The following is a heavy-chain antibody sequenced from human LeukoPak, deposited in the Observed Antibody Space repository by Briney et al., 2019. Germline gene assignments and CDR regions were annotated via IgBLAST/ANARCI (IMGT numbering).Heavy chain of an antibody. CDR2: ISYDGSNK. V-gene: IGHV3-30*18. CDR1: GFTFSSYG. J-gene: IGHJ4*02. Sequence: GRSLRLSCAASGFTFSSYGMHWVRQAPGKGLEWVAVISYDGSNKYYADSVKGRFTISRDNSKNTLYLQMNSLRAEGTAVYYCAKEVFWSGYYYPGFDYWGQGTLVTVSS. D-gene: IGHD3-3*01. CDR3: AKEVFWSGYYYPGFDY.